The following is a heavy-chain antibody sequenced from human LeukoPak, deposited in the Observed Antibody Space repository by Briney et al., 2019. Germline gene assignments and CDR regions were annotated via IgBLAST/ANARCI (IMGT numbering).Heavy chain of an antibody. V-gene: IGHV4-59*08. CDR3: ARQDSSGHLFDY. D-gene: IGHD3-22*01. J-gene: IGHJ4*02. CDR2: IYYSGST. Sequence: PSETLSLTCTVSGGSISSYYWSWIRQPPGKGLEWIGYIYYSGSTNYNPSLKSRVTISVDTSKNQFSLKLSSVTAADTAVYYCARQDSSGHLFDYWGQGTLVTVSS. CDR1: GGSISSYY.